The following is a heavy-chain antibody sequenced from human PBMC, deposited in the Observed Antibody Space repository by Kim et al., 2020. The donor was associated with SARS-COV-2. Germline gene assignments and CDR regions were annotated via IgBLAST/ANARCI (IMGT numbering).Heavy chain of an antibody. CDR1: GYTFTSYA. D-gene: IGHD3-10*01. V-gene: IGHV1-3*01. Sequence: ASVKVSCKASGYTFTSYAMHWVRQAPGQRLEWMGWINAGNGNTKYSQKFQGRVTITRDTSSSTAYMELSSLRSEDTAVYYCARDGDYYGSGTVFDYWGQGTLVTVSS. CDR3: ARDGDYYGSGTVFDY. J-gene: IGHJ4*02. CDR2: INAGNGNT.